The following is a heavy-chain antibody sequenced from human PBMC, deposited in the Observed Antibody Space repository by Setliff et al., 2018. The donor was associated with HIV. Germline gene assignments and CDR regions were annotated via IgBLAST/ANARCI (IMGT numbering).Heavy chain of an antibody. J-gene: IGHJ3*02. CDR2: IYHGGTT. CDR1: GYSISSGYY. V-gene: IGHV4-38-2*02. CDR3: VRDPPLTPTDADHPFDI. D-gene: IGHD2-21*02. Sequence: SETLSLTCAVPGYSISSGYYWAWIRQPPGKGLEWIGSIYHGGTTCYNPSLKSRSTISEDTSKNQFSLSLSSVTAADTAVYYCVRDPPLTPTDADHPFDIWGQGTMVTVSS.